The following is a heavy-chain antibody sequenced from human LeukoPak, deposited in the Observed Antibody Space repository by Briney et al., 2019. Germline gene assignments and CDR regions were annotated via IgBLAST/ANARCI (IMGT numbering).Heavy chain of an antibody. J-gene: IGHJ6*03. CDR2: IYSGGST. V-gene: IGHV3-66*01. D-gene: IGHD6-13*01. Sequence: GGPLRLSCAASGFTFSSYSMNWIRQAPGKGLEWVSVIYSGGSTYYADSVKGRFTISRDNSKNTLYLQMNSLRAEDTAVYYCARDYSAAGTGYYYYMDVWGKGTTVTISS. CDR3: ARDYSAAGTGYYYYMDV. CDR1: GFTFSSYS.